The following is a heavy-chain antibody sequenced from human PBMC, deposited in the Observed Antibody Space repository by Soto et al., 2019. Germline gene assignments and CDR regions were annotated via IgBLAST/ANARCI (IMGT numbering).Heavy chain of an antibody. Sequence: PGGSLRLSCAASGFIFNDYYMSWIRQAPGKGLEWLSNISGSSGSKKYADAGKGRFTISRDNAKKSLYLEMHSLRAEDTAVYYCARYAAEVTTFFDHWGQGXLVTVSS. CDR3: ARYAAEVTTFFDH. V-gene: IGHV3-11*06. CDR2: ISGSSGSK. CDR1: GFIFNDYY. J-gene: IGHJ4*02. D-gene: IGHD4-17*01.